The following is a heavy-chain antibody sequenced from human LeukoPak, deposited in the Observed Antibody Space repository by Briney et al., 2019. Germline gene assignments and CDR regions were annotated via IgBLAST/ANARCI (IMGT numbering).Heavy chain of an antibody. CDR2: IGASGDRT. CDR3: AKDRVATIRSKSIDY. J-gene: IGHJ4*02. CDR1: GFTLSIYA. D-gene: IGHD5-12*01. V-gene: IGHV3-23*01. Sequence: GGSLRLSCAASGFTLSIYAMTWVRQAPGKGLEWVSTIGASGDRTYYADSVKGRFTISRDNSKNTLYLQMNSLRAEDTAVYYCAKDRVATIRSKSIDYWGQGTLVTVSS.